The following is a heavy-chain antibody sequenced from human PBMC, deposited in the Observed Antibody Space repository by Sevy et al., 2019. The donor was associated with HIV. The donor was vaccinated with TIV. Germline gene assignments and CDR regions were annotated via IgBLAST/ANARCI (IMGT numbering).Heavy chain of an antibody. J-gene: IGHJ4*02. Sequence: ASVKVSCKASGGTFSSYAISWVRQAPGQGLEWMGGIIPIFGTANYAQKFQGRVTITADESTSTAYMELSSLRSEDTAVYYCAREVAHCSSTSCYARGYFDYWGQGTLVTVSS. D-gene: IGHD2-2*01. CDR2: IIPIFGTA. V-gene: IGHV1-69*13. CDR3: AREVAHCSSTSCYARGYFDY. CDR1: GGTFSSYA.